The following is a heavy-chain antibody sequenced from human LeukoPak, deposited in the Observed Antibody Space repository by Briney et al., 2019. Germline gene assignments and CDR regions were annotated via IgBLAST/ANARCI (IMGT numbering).Heavy chain of an antibody. CDR2: IYVSGYA. V-gene: IGHV3-23*01. D-gene: IGHD4-17*01. CDR1: RFTLSNYA. CDR3: ARDPNGNYVGAFDF. Sequence: GGSLRLSCAASRFTLSNYALTWVRQAPGKGLEWVSSIYVSGYADYADSVKGRFTTSRDDSKNTLYLQMNSLRVEDTAVYYCARDPNGNYVGAFDFWGQGTLVTVSS. J-gene: IGHJ3*01.